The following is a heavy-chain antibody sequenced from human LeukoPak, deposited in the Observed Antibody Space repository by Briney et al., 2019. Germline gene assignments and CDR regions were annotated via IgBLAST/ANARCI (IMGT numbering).Heavy chain of an antibody. Sequence: GGSLRLSCAASGFTFSSYEMNWVRQAPGRGLEWVSYISSSGSTIYYADSVKGRFTISRDHAKNSLYLQMNSLRAEDTAVYYCVRENCGGDCYYDYWGQGTLVIVSS. CDR3: VRENCGGDCYYDY. D-gene: IGHD2-21*02. V-gene: IGHV3-48*03. CDR1: GFTFSSYE. CDR2: ISSSGSTI. J-gene: IGHJ4*02.